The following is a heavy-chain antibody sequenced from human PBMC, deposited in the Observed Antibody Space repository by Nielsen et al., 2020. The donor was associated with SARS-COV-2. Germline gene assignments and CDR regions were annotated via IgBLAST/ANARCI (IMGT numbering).Heavy chain of an antibody. D-gene: IGHD2-21*01. V-gene: IGHV3-73*01. CDR3: KHYYDMDV. CDR1: GLTFGDAI. Sequence: GESLKISCAASGLTFGDAIIHWVRQASGKGLEWVGRIRSKTNNYETSYAASVKGRFTISRDESKNMAYLQMSRLKTDDTAVYYCKHYYDMDVWGQGTTVTVSS. CDR2: IRSKTNNYET. J-gene: IGHJ6*02.